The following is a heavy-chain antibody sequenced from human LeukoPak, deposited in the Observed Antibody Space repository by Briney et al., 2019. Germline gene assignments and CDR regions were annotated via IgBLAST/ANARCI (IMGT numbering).Heavy chain of an antibody. CDR1: GFTFSSYA. V-gene: IGHV3-23*01. D-gene: IGHD6-19*01. Sequence: GGSLRLSCAASGFTFSSYAMSWVRQAPGKGLEWVSAISDGGGTTYYADSVQGRFTMSRDYSKNTLFLQMNSLRAEDTAVYYCAKLAVAGTDLFDYWGQGTLVTVSS. CDR3: AKLAVAGTDLFDY. J-gene: IGHJ4*02. CDR2: ISDGGGTT.